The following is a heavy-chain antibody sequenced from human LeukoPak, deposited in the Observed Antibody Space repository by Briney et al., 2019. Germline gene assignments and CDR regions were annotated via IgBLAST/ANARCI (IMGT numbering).Heavy chain of an antibody. CDR2: ISSSSYI. V-gene: IGHV3-21*01. Sequence: PGGSLRLSCAASGFTFSSYSMNWVRRAPGKGLEWVSSISSSSYIYYADSMKGRFTISRDNAKNSLYLQMNSLRAEDTAVYYCARGHPPDYDFWSGHYYFDYWGQGTLVTVSS. CDR3: ARGHPPDYDFWSGHYYFDY. J-gene: IGHJ4*02. CDR1: GFTFSSYS. D-gene: IGHD3-3*01.